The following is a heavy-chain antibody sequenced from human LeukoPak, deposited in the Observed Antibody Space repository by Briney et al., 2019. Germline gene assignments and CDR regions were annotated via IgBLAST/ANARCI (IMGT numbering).Heavy chain of an antibody. CDR1: GFTFTDHY. CDR2: ISSGGDII. CDR3: ARDRSGSYYTFDI. Sequence: GGSLRLSCAASGFTFTDHYMSWVRQAPGKGLEWVSYISSGGDIIYYADSVKGRFTVSRDNAKNSLYLQMNSLRAEDTAVYYCARDRSGSYYTFDIWGQGTMVTVSS. V-gene: IGHV3-11*04. D-gene: IGHD1-26*01. J-gene: IGHJ3*02.